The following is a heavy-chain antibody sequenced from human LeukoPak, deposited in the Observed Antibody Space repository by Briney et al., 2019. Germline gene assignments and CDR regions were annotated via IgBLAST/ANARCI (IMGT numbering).Heavy chain of an antibody. CDR1: VFTLSSYI. V-gene: IGHV3-30*02. J-gene: IGHJ6*02. Sequence: GGSLRLSRAASVFTLSSYITHWVCAAPGRGGWSVAFIWYSGSSKYYADAVKGQFTISRDNYKNTLYLQMNSLSAAATDVYYCAKDQSRCYNGSRAMDVWGQGTTVTVSS. CDR3: AKDQSRCYNGSRAMDV. CDR2: IWYSGSSK. D-gene: IGHD3-10*01.